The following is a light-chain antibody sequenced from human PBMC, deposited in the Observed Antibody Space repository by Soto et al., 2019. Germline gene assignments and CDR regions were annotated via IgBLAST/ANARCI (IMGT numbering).Light chain of an antibody. CDR3: QQYYSTSLT. CDR2: WAS. V-gene: IGKV4-1*01. Sequence: DIVMTQSADSLAVSLGERATINCKSSQSVLYSSNNKNYLAWYQQKPGQPPKLLIYWASTRESGVPDRFSGSGSGTDVTLTISSLQAEDVAVYYCQQYYSTSLTFGPGTKVDIK. J-gene: IGKJ3*01. CDR1: QSVLYSSNNKNY.